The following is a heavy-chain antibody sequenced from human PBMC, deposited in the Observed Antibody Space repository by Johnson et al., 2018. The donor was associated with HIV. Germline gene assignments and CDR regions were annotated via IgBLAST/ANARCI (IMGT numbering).Heavy chain of an antibody. CDR2: ISYDGSNK. J-gene: IGHJ3*02. CDR1: GFTCSSYA. CDR3: ASRQYFSSFDI. V-gene: IGHV3-30*04. D-gene: IGHD3-3*01. Sequence: QMQLVESGGGVVQPGRSLRLSCAASGFTCSSYAMHWVRQAPGKGLEWVAVISYDGSNKYYADSVKGRFTISRDNSKNTLYLQMNRLRAEDTAVYYCASRQYFSSFDIWGQGTMVTVSS.